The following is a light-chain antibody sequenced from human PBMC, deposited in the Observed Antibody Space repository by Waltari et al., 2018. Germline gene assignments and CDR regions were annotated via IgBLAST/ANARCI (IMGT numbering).Light chain of an antibody. V-gene: IGKV1-39*01. CDR2: AAS. Sequence: DIQVTHSPHSLSPSVVDRVAITCPASQSISSYLNWYQQKPGKDPKLLIYAASSLQSGVPSRFSGSGSGTDFTLTISSLQPEDFATYYCQQSYSTPYTFGQGTKLEIK. J-gene: IGKJ2*01. CDR3: QQSYSTPYT. CDR1: QSISSY.